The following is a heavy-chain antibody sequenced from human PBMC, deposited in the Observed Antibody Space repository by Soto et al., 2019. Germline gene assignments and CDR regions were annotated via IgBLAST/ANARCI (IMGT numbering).Heavy chain of an antibody. V-gene: IGHV4-59*08. CDR3: ARGGWNSLRTPDY. CDR1: GGSISSYY. CDR2: IYYSGST. Sequence: QVQLQESGPGLVKPSETLSLTCTVSGGSISSYYWSWIRQPPGKGLEWIGYIYYSGSTNYNPSLKSRATISVDTSKNPFSLKLSSVTLAATGVYWCARGGWNSLRTPDYWGQGTLVTVSS. D-gene: IGHD6-19*01. J-gene: IGHJ4*02.